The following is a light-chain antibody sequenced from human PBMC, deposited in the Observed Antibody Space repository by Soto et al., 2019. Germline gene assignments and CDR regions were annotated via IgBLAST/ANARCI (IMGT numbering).Light chain of an antibody. CDR2: EVS. V-gene: IGLV2-14*01. J-gene: IGLJ1*01. CDR1: SSDVGGYNY. CDR3: SSYASSRAYV. Sequence: QSALTQPASVPGSPGQSITISCTGTSSDVGGYNYVSWYQQQSGKAPKLMIPEVSNRPSGVSNRFSGSKSGNTASLTLSGLQAEDEADYYCSSYASSRAYVFGIGTKVTVL.